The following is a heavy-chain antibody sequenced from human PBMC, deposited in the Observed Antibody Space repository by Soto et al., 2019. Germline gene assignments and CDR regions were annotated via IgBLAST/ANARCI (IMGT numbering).Heavy chain of an antibody. J-gene: IGHJ4*02. V-gene: IGHV3-30*03. Sequence: QVQLVESGGGVVQPGRSLRLSCAASGLSFSNYGMHWVRQAPGKGLEWVAVTSSNGNNKWYTDSVKGRFTISRDNSKNMLYLQMDSLRDEDTAGYYCARDSNRENYLEHWGPGTLVTVSS. CDR1: GLSFSNYG. CDR3: ARDSNRENYLEH. CDR2: TSSNGNNK.